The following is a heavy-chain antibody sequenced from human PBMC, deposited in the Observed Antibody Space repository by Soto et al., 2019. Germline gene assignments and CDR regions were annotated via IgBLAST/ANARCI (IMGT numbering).Heavy chain of an antibody. D-gene: IGHD1-1*01. CDR2: IIPIFGTA. CDR1: GGTFSSYA. Sequence: GASVKVSCKASGGTFSSYAISWVRQAPGQGLEWMGGIIPIFGTANYAQKFQGRVTITADESTSTAYMELSSLRSEDTAVYYCASPLTATRRVEYQSRLNYYYYGMDVWGQGTTVTVSS. J-gene: IGHJ6*02. V-gene: IGHV1-69*13. CDR3: ASPLTATRRVEYQSRLNYYYYGMDV.